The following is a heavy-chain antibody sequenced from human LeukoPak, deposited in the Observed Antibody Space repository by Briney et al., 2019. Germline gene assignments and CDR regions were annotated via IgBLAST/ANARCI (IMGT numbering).Heavy chain of an antibody. CDR2: ISGSGGST. CDR3: AHGAMYQLDY. J-gene: IGHJ4*02. D-gene: IGHD2-2*01. Sequence: GGSLRLSCAASGFTFSNYWMSWVRQAPGKGLEWVSAISGSGGSTYYADSVKGRFTISGDNSRNTLFLQMNSLRAEDTAVYYCAHGAMYQLDYWGQGTLVTVSS. CDR1: GFTFSNYW. V-gene: IGHV3-23*01.